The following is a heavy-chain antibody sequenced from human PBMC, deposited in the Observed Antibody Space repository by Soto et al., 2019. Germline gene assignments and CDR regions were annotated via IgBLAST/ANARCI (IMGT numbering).Heavy chain of an antibody. CDR1: GFTFSSYA. Sequence: EVQLLESGGGLVQPGGSLRLSCAASGFTFSSYAMSWVRQAPGKGLEWVSAISGSGGSTYYADSVKGRFTISRDNSKNTLYLQMNSLRAEDTAVYYCAKGNDYIWGSPDGYAFDIWGQGTMVTVSS. CDR3: AKGNDYIWGSPDGYAFDI. V-gene: IGHV3-23*01. D-gene: IGHD3-16*01. CDR2: ISGSGGST. J-gene: IGHJ3*02.